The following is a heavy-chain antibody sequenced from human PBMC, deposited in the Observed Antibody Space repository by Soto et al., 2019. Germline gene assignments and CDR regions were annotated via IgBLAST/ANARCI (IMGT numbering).Heavy chain of an antibody. Sequence: SETLSLTCTISGGSVSVYYWSWIQQSTGQGLEWIGYINASGSPYYNPSLRSRVTISADTSKNQISLKLTSPTAADTAVYYCARGVGSSPPQYWGRGTLVTVSS. CDR2: INASGSP. V-gene: IGHV4-59*02. CDR1: GGSVSVYY. J-gene: IGHJ4*02. D-gene: IGHD1-26*01. CDR3: ARGVGSSPPQY.